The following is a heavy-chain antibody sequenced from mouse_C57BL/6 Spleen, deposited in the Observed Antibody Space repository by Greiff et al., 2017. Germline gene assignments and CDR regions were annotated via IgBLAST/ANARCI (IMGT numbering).Heavy chain of an antibody. CDR1: GYTFTSYG. D-gene: IGHD2-3*01. J-gene: IGHJ2*01. Sequence: VQLVESGAELARPGDSVKLSCKASGYTFTSYGISWVKQRTGQGLEWIGEIYPRSGNTYYNEKFKGKATLTADKSSSTAYMELRSLTSEDSAVYFCAVVYDGYYDNFDYWGQGTTLTVSS. CDR2: IYPRSGNT. CDR3: AVVYDGYYDNFDY. V-gene: IGHV1-81*01.